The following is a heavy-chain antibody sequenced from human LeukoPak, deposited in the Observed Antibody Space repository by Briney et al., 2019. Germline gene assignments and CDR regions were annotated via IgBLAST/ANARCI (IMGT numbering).Heavy chain of an antibody. J-gene: IGHJ4*02. V-gene: IGHV1-18*01. CDR2: ISGNNDNP. CDR3: ARDGTSTDDY. Sequence: ASVKVSCKASGYTFSSFGISWVRQAPGQGLEWMGWISGNNDNPNYGQKFQGRLTVTTDSSTSTAYMELRNLRSDDTAVYYCARDGTSTDDYWGQGTLVTVSS. CDR1: GYTFSSFG. D-gene: IGHD2-2*01.